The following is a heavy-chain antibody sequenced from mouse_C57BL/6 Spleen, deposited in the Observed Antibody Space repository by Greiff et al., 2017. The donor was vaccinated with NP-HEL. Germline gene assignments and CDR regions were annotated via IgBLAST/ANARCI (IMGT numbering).Heavy chain of an antibody. V-gene: IGHV1-69*01. Sequence: QVQLQQPGAELVMPGASVKLSCKASGYTFTSYWMHRVKQRPGQGLEWIGEIDPSDSYTNYNQKFKGKSTLTVDKSSSTAYMQLSSLTSEDSAVYYCARLGFDYFDYWGQGTTLTVSS. J-gene: IGHJ2*01. D-gene: IGHD4-1*01. CDR3: ARLGFDYFDY. CDR1: GYTFTSYW. CDR2: IDPSDSYT.